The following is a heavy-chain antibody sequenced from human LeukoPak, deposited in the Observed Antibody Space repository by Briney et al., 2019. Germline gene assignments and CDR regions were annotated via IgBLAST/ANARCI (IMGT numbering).Heavy chain of an antibody. V-gene: IGHV1-2*02. J-gene: IGHJ4*02. CDR2: INPNSGGT. CDR1: GYTFTGYY. Sequence: ASVKLSCKASGYTFTGYYMHWVRQAPGQGLEWMGWINPNSGGTNYAQKFQGRVTMTRDTSNSTAYVELSRLRSDDTAVYYCARGGNWNDEPIDYWGQGTLVTVSS. D-gene: IGHD1-1*01. CDR3: ARGGNWNDEPIDY.